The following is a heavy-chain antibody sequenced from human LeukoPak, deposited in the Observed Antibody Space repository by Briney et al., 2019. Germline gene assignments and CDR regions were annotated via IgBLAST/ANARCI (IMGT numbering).Heavy chain of an antibody. V-gene: IGHV3-11*04. D-gene: IGHD6-19*01. Sequence: GGSLRPSCAASGFTFSDYYMSWIRQAPGKGLEWVSYISSSGSTIYYADSVKGRFTISRDNAKNSLYLQMNSLRAEDTAVYYCARETSSGWYVDYWGQGTLVTVSS. CDR1: GFTFSDYY. CDR3: ARETSSGWYVDY. J-gene: IGHJ4*02. CDR2: ISSSGSTI.